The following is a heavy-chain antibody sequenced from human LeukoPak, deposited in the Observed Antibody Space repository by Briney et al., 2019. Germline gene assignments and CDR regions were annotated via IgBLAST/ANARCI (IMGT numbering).Heavy chain of an antibody. CDR2: INPSGGST. CDR1: GYTFTSYY. D-gene: IGHD6-19*01. J-gene: IGHJ4*02. CDR3: ARGRIAVPGPSDY. Sequence: ASVKVSCKASGYTFTSYYMHWVRQAPGQGLEWMGIINPSGGSTSYAQKFQGRVTMTTDTSTSTAYMELRSLRSDDTAVYYCARGRIAVPGPSDYWGQGTLVTVSS. V-gene: IGHV1-46*01.